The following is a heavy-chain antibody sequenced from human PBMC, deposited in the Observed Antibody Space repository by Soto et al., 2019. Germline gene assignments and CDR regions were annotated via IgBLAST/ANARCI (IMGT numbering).Heavy chain of an antibody. CDR1: GYHFFDYG. D-gene: IGHD1-1*01. J-gene: IGHJ1*01. Sequence: QIQLVQSGAEVKKPGASVKVSCKASGYHFFDYGVSWVRQAPGQGLEWMGWVSPKSGNTDYARKVQGRGTMTTDLSTITADMEPRGLISDDTGVYYCSRGRTVSSIGPLLVWGQGTLVSVSS. CDR3: SRGRTVSSIGPLLV. CDR2: VSPKSGNT. V-gene: IGHV1-18*01.